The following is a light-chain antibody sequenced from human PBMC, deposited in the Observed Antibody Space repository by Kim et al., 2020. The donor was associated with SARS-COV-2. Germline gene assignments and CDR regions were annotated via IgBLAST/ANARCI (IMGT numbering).Light chain of an antibody. J-gene: IGLJ1*01. CDR1: NIGSKS. V-gene: IGLV3-21*04. Sequence: SYELTQQPSVSVAPGKTARITCGGNNIGSKSVHWYQQQPGQATVLVIYHDSNRPSGIPERFSGSNSGNTATLTISRVEAGDEADYYCHVWDSKSYVFGTGTKVTVL. CDR3: HVWDSKSYV. CDR2: HDS.